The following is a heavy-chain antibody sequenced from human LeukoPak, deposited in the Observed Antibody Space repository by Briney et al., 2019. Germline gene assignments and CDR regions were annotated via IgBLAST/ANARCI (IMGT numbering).Heavy chain of an antibody. D-gene: IGHD6-19*01. Sequence: GASVKVSCKASGYTLTRYFIHWVRQAPGQGLEWMGIINPNGGSTSYPQKFQGRVTITRNTSISTAYMELSSLRSEDTAVYYCASGPDGWYNWNYAWGQGTLVTVSS. CDR1: GYTLTRYF. J-gene: IGHJ5*02. CDR2: INPNGGST. V-gene: IGHV1-46*01. CDR3: ASGPDGWYNWNYA.